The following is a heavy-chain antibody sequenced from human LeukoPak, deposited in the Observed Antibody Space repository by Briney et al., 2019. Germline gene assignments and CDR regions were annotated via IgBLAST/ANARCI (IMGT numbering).Heavy chain of an antibody. V-gene: IGHV3-7*03. D-gene: IGHD4-17*01. CDR3: AKAAYGDYVNWFDP. CDR2: IKQDGSEK. Sequence: GGSLRLSCAASGFTFSNYWMGWVRQAPGKGLEWVANIKQDGSEKRYVDPVKGRFTISRDNSKNTLYLQMNSLRAEDTALYYCAKAAYGDYVNWFDPWGQGTLVTVSS. J-gene: IGHJ5*02. CDR1: GFTFSNYW.